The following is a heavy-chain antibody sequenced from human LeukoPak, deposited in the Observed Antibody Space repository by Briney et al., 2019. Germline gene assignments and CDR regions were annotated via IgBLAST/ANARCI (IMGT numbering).Heavy chain of an antibody. CDR1: GFTVSSNY. Sequence: GGSLRLSCAASGFTVSSNYMSWVRQAPGKGLEWVSVIYSGGSTYYADSVKGRFTISRDNSKNTLYLQMNSLGAEDTAVYYCAGSFHTVVTPYFDYWGQGTLVTVSS. CDR2: IYSGGST. CDR3: AGSFHTVVTPYFDY. D-gene: IGHD4-23*01. J-gene: IGHJ4*02. V-gene: IGHV3-53*01.